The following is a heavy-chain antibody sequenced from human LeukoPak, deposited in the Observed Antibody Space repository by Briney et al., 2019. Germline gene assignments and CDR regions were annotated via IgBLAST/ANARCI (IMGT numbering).Heavy chain of an antibody. D-gene: IGHD2-15*01. CDR1: GGSISSYY. CDR3: ARDPATWWFDP. Sequence: SETLSLTCTVSGGSISSYYWSWIRQPPGKGLEWIGYIYYSGSTNYNPSLKSRVTMSIDTYKNQFSLKLSSVTAADTAIYYCARDPATWWFDPWGQGTLVTVSS. J-gene: IGHJ5*02. V-gene: IGHV4-59*12. CDR2: IYYSGST.